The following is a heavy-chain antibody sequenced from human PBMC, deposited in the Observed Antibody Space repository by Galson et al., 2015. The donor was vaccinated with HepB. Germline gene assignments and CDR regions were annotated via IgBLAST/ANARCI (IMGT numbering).Heavy chain of an antibody. CDR3: ARDSLGEWLGYYYYGMDV. CDR1: GFTFSSYE. V-gene: IGHV3-48*03. D-gene: IGHD3-16*01. Sequence: SLRLSCAASGFTFSSYEMNWVRQAPGKGLEWVSYISSSGSTIYYADSVKGRFTISRDNAKNSLYLQMNSLRAEDTAVYYCARDSLGEWLGYYYYGMDVWGQGTTVTVSS. J-gene: IGHJ6*02. CDR2: ISSSGSTI.